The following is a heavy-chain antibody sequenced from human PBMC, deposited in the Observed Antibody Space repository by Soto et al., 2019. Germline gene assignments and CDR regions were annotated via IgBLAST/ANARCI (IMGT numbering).Heavy chain of an antibody. V-gene: IGHV4-61*08. CDR1: GDSVSSTGYY. Sequence: SETLSLTCTVSGDSVSSTGYYWSWIRQPPGKGLEWIGYIHYSGRTNFNPSLKSRVTISVDTSKNQVSLKLSSVTAADTAVYYCARGGGGFGTIVKLDSWGQGALVTVSS. D-gene: IGHD3-10*01. J-gene: IGHJ5*01. CDR2: IHYSGRT. CDR3: ARGGGGFGTIVKLDS.